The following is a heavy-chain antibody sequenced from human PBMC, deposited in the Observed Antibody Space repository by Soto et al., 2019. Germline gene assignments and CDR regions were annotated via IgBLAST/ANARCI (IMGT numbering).Heavy chain of an antibody. D-gene: IGHD2-2*02. CDR2: ISSSSSYI. J-gene: IGHJ4*02. V-gene: IGHV3-21*01. CDR1: GCTFSSYS. Sequence: TGGSLRLSCAASGCTFSSYSMNWVRQAPGKGLEWVSSISSSSSYIYYADSVKGRFTISRDNAKNSLYLQMNSLRAEDTAVYYCARFLGYCSSTSCDTAWDYWGQGTLVTVSS. CDR3: ARFLGYCSSTSCDTAWDY.